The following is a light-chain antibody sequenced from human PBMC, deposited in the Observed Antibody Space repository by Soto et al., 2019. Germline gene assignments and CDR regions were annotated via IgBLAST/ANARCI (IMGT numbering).Light chain of an antibody. CDR1: QTISTN. CDR2: DAS. J-gene: IGKJ2*01. CDR3: QQYNNWPPMYT. V-gene: IGKV3-15*01. Sequence: EIVMTQSPATLSVSPRERATLSCRASQTISTNLAWYQQKPGQAPRLLIYDASTKAAGVPARFSGSGSGTELTLAINSLQSEDFAIYYCQQYNNWPPMYTFGQGTKLEIK.